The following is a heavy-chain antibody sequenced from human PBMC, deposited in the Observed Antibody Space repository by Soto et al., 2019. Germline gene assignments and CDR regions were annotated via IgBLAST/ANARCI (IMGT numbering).Heavy chain of an antibody. CDR3: ARAAGTTGIDWFDP. CDR2: IYYSGST. Sequence: SETLSLTCTVSGGSISSYYWSWIRQPPGKGLEWIGYIYYSGSTNYNPSLKSRVTISVDTSKNQFSLELSSVTAADTAVYYCARAAGTTGIDWFDPWGQGTLVTVSS. CDR1: GGSISSYY. D-gene: IGHD1-7*01. V-gene: IGHV4-59*01. J-gene: IGHJ5*02.